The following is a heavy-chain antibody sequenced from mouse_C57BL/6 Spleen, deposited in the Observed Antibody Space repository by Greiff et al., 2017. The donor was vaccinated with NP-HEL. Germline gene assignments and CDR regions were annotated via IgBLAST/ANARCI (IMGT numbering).Heavy chain of an antibody. CDR3: ARGHYYGSSWAMDY. D-gene: IGHD1-1*01. V-gene: IGHV1-82*01. J-gene: IGHJ4*01. CDR2: FYPGDGDT. Sequence: VQLQQSGPELVKPGASVKISCKASGYAFSSSWMNWVKQRPGKGLEWIGRFYPGDGDTNYNGKFKGKATLTADKSSSTAYMQLSSLTSEDSAVYFCARGHYYGSSWAMDYWGQGTSVTVSS. CDR1: GYAFSSSW.